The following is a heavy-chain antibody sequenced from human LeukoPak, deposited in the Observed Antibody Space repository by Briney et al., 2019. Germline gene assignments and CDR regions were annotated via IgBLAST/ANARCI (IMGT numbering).Heavy chain of an antibody. V-gene: IGHV4-59*01. Sequence: SETLSLTCTVSGGSISSYYWSWIRQPPGKGLEWLGYIYYSGSTNYNPSLKSRVTISVDTSKNQFSLKLSSVTAADTAVYYCAREYCSGGSCYLDYWGQGTLVTVSS. J-gene: IGHJ4*02. CDR1: GGSISSYY. CDR2: IYYSGST. CDR3: AREYCSGGSCYLDY. D-gene: IGHD2-15*01.